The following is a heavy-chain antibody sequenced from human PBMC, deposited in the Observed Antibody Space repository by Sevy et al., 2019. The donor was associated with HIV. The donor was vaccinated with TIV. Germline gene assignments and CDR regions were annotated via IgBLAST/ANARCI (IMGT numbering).Heavy chain of an antibody. CDR2: IRSKANNYAT. D-gene: IGHD2-21*02. V-gene: IGHV3-73*01. CDR3: TRLGGTVVTPYYTMDV. Sequence: GGSLRLSCAASGFTFAGSAMHWVRQASGKGLEWVGRIRSKANNYATAHAASVKGRFTISRDDSKNTAYLQMNSLKTEDTAVYYCTRLGGTVVTPYYTMDVWGQGTTVTVSS. CDR1: GFTFAGSA. J-gene: IGHJ6*02.